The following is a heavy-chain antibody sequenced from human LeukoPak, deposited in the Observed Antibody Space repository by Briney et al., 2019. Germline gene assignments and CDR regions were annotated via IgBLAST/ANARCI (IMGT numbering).Heavy chain of an antibody. CDR3: ARMLKRYSGSYYWFDP. V-gene: IGHV4-59*08. CDR2: IYYSGST. CDR1: GGSISSYY. D-gene: IGHD1-26*01. Sequence: SETLSLTCTVSGGSISSYYWSWIQQPPGKGLEWIGYIYYSGSTNYNPSLKSRVTISVDTSKNQFSLKLSSVTAADTAVYYCARMLKRYSGSYYWFDPWGQGTLVTVSS. J-gene: IGHJ5*02.